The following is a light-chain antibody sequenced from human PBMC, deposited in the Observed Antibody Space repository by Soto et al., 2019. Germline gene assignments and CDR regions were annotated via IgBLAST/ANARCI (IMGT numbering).Light chain of an antibody. CDR2: EVS. V-gene: IGLV2-14*01. Sequence: QSVLTQPASVSGSPGQRITISCTGTSTDIGDYNYVSWHQQHPGKAPKLMIYEVSNRPSGVSNRFSGAKSGNTASLTISWLQADDDADSYCSSYPSSRSYVFGTGTKLTVL. CDR1: STDIGDYNY. J-gene: IGLJ1*01. CDR3: SSYPSSRSYV.